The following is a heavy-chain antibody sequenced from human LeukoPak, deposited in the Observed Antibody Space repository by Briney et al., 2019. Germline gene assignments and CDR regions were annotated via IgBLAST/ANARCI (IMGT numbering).Heavy chain of an antibody. D-gene: IGHD3-16*01. CDR3: ARGRRGSYYTFQV. CDR2: VTSNGRST. V-gene: IGHV3-11*01. CDR1: GFSLSDYY. Sequence: GRSLRLSCAVSGFSLSDYYMNWVRQAPGKGLEWISYVTSNGRSTNYADSVKGRFTISRDSAKNSVSLQLSSLTAEDTAVYYCARGRRGSYYTFQVWGQGTLVSVSS. J-gene: IGHJ4*02.